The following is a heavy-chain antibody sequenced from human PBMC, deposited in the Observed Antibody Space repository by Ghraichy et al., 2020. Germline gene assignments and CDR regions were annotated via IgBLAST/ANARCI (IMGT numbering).Heavy chain of an antibody. D-gene: IGHD2-15*01. J-gene: IGHJ6*02. CDR2: ISGSGGST. CDR3: AKGRIGSGRTYYYGMDV. CDR1: GFTFSSYA. Sequence: GGSLRLSCAASGFTFSSYAMSWVRQAPGKGLEWVSAISGSGGSTYYADSVKGRFTISRDNSKNTLYLQMNSLRAEDTAVYYCAKGRIGSGRTYYYGMDVWGQGTTVTVSS. V-gene: IGHV3-23*01.